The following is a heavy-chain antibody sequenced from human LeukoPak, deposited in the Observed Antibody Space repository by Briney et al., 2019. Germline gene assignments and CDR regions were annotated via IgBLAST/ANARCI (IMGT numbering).Heavy chain of an antibody. CDR1: GFTFSTYW. V-gene: IGHV3-74*01. Sequence: GGSLRLSCAASGFTFSTYWIHWVRQAPGKGLVWVSRINSDGTTTAYADSVKGRFTISRDNAENTLYLQMNSLRAEDTAVYYCARASGGTYCHYLDNWGQGTLVTVSS. J-gene: IGHJ4*02. CDR3: ARASGGTYCHYLDN. D-gene: IGHD1-14*01. CDR2: INSDGTTT.